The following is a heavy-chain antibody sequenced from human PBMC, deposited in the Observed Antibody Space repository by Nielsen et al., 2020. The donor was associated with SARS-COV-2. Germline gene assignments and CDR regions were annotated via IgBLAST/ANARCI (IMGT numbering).Heavy chain of an antibody. Sequence: GESLKISCAASGFTFSSYWMHWVRQAPGKGLEWVSAISGSGGSTYYADSVKGRFTISRDNSKNTLYLQMNSLRAEDTAVYYCARDPPYYDILTGLPVYYYYGMDVWGQGTTVTVSS. CDR3: ARDPPYYDILTGLPVYYYYGMDV. CDR1: GFTFSSYW. V-gene: IGHV3-23*01. CDR2: ISGSGGST. J-gene: IGHJ6*02. D-gene: IGHD3-9*01.